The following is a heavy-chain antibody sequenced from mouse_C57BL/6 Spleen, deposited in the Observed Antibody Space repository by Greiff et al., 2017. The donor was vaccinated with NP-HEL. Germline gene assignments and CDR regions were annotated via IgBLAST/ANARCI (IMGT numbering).Heavy chain of an antibody. J-gene: IGHJ1*03. Sequence: EVKLVESGEGLVKPGGSLKLSCAASGFTFSSFAMSWVRQTPEKRLEWVAYISSGGDYIYYADTVKGRFTISRDNARNTLYLQMSSLKSEDTAMYYCTRGNYHDWYFDVWGTGTTVTVSS. CDR1: GFTFSSFA. V-gene: IGHV5-9-1*02. CDR3: TRGNYHDWYFDV. CDR2: ISSGGDYI.